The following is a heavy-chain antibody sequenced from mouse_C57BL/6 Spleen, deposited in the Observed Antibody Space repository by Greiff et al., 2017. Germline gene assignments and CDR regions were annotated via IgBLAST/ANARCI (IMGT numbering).Heavy chain of an antibody. CDR1: GFSLTSYG. V-gene: IGHV2-4*01. Sequence: VQLQQSGPGLVQPSQSLSITCTVSGFSLTSYGVHWVRQPPGKGLEWLGVIWSGGSTDYNAAFISRLSISKDNSKSQVFFKMNSLQADDTAIDYCATNWNGNYESAMAYWGQGTSVTVSA. CDR3: ATNWNGNYESAMAY. D-gene: IGHD2-1*01. J-gene: IGHJ4*01. CDR2: IWSGGST.